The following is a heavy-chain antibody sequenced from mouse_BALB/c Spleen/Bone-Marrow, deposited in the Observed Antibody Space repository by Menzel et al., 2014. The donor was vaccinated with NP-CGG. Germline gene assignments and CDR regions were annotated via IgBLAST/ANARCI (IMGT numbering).Heavy chain of an antibody. CDR1: GYAFSNYG. CDR3: ASVYDYGRGYAMDY. D-gene: IGHD2-4*01. Sequence: VQLQQSGAEVMRPGSSVNISCKASGYAFSNYGMSWVKQRPGQGLEWIGQIYPGDGDTNYNGKFKGRVTLTADKSSSTAYMQPSSLTSEDSAVYFCASVYDYGRGYAMDYWGQGTSVTVSS. CDR2: IYPGDGDT. V-gene: IGHV1-80*01. J-gene: IGHJ4*01.